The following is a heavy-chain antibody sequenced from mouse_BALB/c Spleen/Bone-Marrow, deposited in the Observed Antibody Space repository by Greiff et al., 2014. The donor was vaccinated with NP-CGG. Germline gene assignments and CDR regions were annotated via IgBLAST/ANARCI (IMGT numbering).Heavy chain of an antibody. CDR3: ARLNYYGNLLV. CDR1: GFDFSRYW. V-gene: IGHV4-1*02. D-gene: IGHD1-1*01. CDR2: INPESSTI. Sequence: DVKLQESGGGLVQPGGSLKLSCAASGFDFSRYWMSWVRQAPGKGLEWIGEINPESSTINYTPSLKDKFIISRDNAKNTLYLQMSKVRSEDTALYYCARLNYYGNLLVWGAGTTVTVSS. J-gene: IGHJ1*01.